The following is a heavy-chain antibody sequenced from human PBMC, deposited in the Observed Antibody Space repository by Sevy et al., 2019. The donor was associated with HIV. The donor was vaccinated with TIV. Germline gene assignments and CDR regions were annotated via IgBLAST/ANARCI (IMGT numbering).Heavy chain of an antibody. J-gene: IGHJ4*02. V-gene: IGHV3-23*01. CDR3: AKGEVIETTIDY. Sequence: EGSLRLSCAASGFTFSSYAMSWVRQAPGKGLEWVSAMSGSGGSTYYADSVKGRFTISRDNSKNTLYLQMNSLRAEDTAVYYCAKGEVIETTIDYWGQGTLVTVSS. CDR2: MSGSGGST. CDR1: GFTFSSYA. D-gene: IGHD1-7*01.